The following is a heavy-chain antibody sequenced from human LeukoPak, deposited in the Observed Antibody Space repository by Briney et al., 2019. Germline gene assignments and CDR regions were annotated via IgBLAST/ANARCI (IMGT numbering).Heavy chain of an antibody. D-gene: IGHD3-10*01. J-gene: IGHJ5*02. CDR3: ARLGWLYGSGSMNWFDP. V-gene: IGHV4-34*01. Sequence: PSDTLSLTCAVYGGSFSGFYWSWIRHVPGKGLEWIGEINYTGSTSYNPSLKSRVTISVDTSQNQFFLLLTSVTAADTAMYYCARLGWLYGSGSMNWFDPWGQGTLVTVSS. CDR1: GGSFSGFY. CDR2: INYTGST.